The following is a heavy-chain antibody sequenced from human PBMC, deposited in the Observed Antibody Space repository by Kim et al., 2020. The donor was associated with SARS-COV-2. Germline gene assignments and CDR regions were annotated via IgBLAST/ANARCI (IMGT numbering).Heavy chain of an antibody. J-gene: IGHJ4*02. CDR2: VNSDGSST. D-gene: IGHD3-16*01. CDR1: GFTFSSYW. CDR3: ASLSTGYVWGKFDY. Sequence: GGSLRLSCVASGFTFSSYWMHWVRQAPGKGLVWVSRVNSDGSSTSYADSVKGRFTISRDNARNTLYLQMNSPRAEDTAVYYCASLSTGYVWGKFDYWGQGTLVTVSS. V-gene: IGHV3-74*01.